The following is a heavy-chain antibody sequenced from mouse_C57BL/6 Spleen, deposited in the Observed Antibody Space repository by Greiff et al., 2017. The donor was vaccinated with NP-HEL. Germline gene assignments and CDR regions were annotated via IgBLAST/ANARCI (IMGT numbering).Heavy chain of an antibody. CDR3: ARNRGNYGYFDV. D-gene: IGHD2-1*01. CDR1: GFSLTSYG. Sequence: QVQLQQSGPGLVQPSQSLSITCTVSGFSLTSYGVHWVRQSPGKGLEWLGVIWRGGSTDYNAAFISRLSISKDNSKSQVFFKMNSLQADDTAIYYCARNRGNYGYFDVWGTGTTVTVSS. V-gene: IGHV2-2*01. CDR2: IWRGGST. J-gene: IGHJ1*03.